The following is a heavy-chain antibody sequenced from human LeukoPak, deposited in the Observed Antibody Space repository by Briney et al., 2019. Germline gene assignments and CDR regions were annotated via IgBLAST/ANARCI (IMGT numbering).Heavy chain of an antibody. J-gene: IGHJ4*02. D-gene: IGHD6-6*01. CDR2: ISGSGGST. CDR3: ARDPQQLVAGYFDY. V-gene: IGHV3-23*01. CDR1: GFTFSSYA. Sequence: PSGGSLRLSCAASGFTFSSYAMSWVRQAPGKGLEWVSAISGSGGSTYYTDSVKGRFTISRDNSKNTLYLQMNSLRAEDTAVYYCARDPQQLVAGYFDYWGQGTLVTVSS.